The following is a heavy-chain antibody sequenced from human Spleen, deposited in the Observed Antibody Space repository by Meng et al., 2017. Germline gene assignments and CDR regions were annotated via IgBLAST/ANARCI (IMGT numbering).Heavy chain of an antibody. D-gene: IGHD4-11*01. J-gene: IGHJ4*02. CDR3: ARGPTTMAHDFDY. CDR1: GGSFSGYY. V-gene: IGHV4-34*01. CDR2: IYHSGST. Sequence: QVQLQQWGAGLLKPSGTPSLTCAVYGGSFSGYYWSWIRQPPGKGLEWIGEIYHSGSTNYNPSLESRATISVDTSQNNLSLKLSSVTAADSAVYYCARGPTTMAHDFDYWGQGTLVTVSS.